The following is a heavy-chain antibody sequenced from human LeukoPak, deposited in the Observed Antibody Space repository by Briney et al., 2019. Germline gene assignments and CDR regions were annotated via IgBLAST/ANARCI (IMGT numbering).Heavy chain of an antibody. CDR1: GFTFSSYV. Sequence: GSLRLSCAASGFTFSSYVMNWVRQAPGKGLEWIGSFFYSGSTYYNPSLESRVTVSLDTSKNQFSLKLSSVTAADTAVYYCTFNLGSGSFGFDIWGQGTMVTVSS. D-gene: IGHD3-10*01. J-gene: IGHJ3*02. CDR3: TFNLGSGSFGFDI. V-gene: IGHV4-38-2*01. CDR2: FFYSGST.